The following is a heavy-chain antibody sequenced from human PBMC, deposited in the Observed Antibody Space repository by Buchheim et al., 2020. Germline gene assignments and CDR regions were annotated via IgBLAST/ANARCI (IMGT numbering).Heavy chain of an antibody. D-gene: IGHD2-2*01. V-gene: IGHV3-48*04. Sequence: EVQLVESGGGLVQPGGSLRLSCAASGSTFSSYSMNWVRQAPGKGLEWVSYISSSSSTIYYADSVKGRFTISRENTKNPLYLQMNSLRAEDTAVYYCARDYCSSTSCYYYYGMDVWGQGTT. CDR3: ARDYCSSTSCYYYYGMDV. J-gene: IGHJ6*02. CDR1: GSTFSSYS. CDR2: ISSSSSTI.